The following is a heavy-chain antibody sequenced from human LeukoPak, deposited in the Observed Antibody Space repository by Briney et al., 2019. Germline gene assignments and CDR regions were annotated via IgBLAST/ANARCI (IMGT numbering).Heavy chain of an antibody. Sequence: EASVKVSCKASGYTFTSYGISWVRQAPGQGLEWMGWISAYNGNTNYAQKFQGRVTITADESTSTAYMELSSLRSEDTAVYYCASQYYYDSSGYYYVGSLDSWGQGTLVTVSS. CDR1: GYTFTSYG. CDR3: ASQYYYDSSGYYYVGSLDS. J-gene: IGHJ4*02. D-gene: IGHD3-22*01. CDR2: ISAYNGNT. V-gene: IGHV1-18*01.